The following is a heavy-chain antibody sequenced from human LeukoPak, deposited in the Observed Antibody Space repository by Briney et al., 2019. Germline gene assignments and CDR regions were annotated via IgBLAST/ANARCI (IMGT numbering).Heavy chain of an antibody. CDR3: AREYCSGGRCYRYFDY. V-gene: IGHV4-4*07. Sequence: SETLSLTCTVSGGSISSYYWNWIRQPAGKGLEWIGRIYATGSTNDNPSLKSRVTMSVDTSKNRFSLKLRSVTAADTAVYYCAREYCSGGRCYRYFDYWGQGTLVTVSS. D-gene: IGHD2-15*01. CDR2: IYATGST. CDR1: GGSISSYY. J-gene: IGHJ4*02.